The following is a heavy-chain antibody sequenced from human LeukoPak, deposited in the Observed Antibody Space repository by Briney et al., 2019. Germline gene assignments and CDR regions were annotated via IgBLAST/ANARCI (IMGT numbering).Heavy chain of an antibody. J-gene: IGHJ4*02. Sequence: KTGGSLRLSCAASGFTFSSSAMTWVRQAPGKGLEWVANIKQDGSEKHYVDSVKGRFTISRDNAKNSLYLQMNSLRVEDTSVYYCARGGAKGSFDYWGQGTLVTVSS. CDR1: GFTFSSSA. CDR2: IKQDGSEK. V-gene: IGHV3-7*01. CDR3: ARGGAKGSFDY.